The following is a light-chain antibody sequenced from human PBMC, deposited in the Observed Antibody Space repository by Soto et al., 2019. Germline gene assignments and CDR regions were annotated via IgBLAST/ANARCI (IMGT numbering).Light chain of an antibody. CDR1: QSVSSY. Sequence: EIVLTQSPATLSLSPGERVTLSCRASQSVSSYLAWYQQKPGQAPRLLIYDASNRATGIPARFSGSGSGTDFTLTISSLEPEDFAVYYCQQRTNWPLTFGGWSKVEIE. J-gene: IGKJ4*01. CDR3: QQRTNWPLT. V-gene: IGKV3-11*01. CDR2: DAS.